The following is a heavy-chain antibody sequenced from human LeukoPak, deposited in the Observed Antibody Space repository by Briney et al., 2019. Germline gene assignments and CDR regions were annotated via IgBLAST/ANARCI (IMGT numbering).Heavy chain of an antibody. V-gene: IGHV5-51*06. CDR2: IYPGDSDT. CDR1: GYSFTSYW. Sequence: GESLKISCKGSGYSFTSYWIGWVRPMPGKGLEWMGIIYPGDSDTRYSPFFQGQVPISADKSLSTAYLQWSSLKASDPAMNYRTSPVHYSSRWHSFDPWGQGTLVTVSS. CDR3: TSPVHYSSRWHSFDP. D-gene: IGHD6-13*01. J-gene: IGHJ5*02.